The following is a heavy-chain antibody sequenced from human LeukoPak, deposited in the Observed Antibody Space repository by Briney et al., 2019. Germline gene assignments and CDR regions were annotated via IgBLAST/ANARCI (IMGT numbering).Heavy chain of an antibody. CDR1: GFTFDDYA. D-gene: IGHD3-3*01. V-gene: IGHV3-43*02. Sequence: GGSLRLSCAASGFTFDDYAMHWVRQAPGKGLEWVSPISGDGGSTYYADSVKGRFTISRDNSKNSLYLQMNSLRTEDTALYYCAKDISNYDFWSGFYTWGQGTLDTVSS. CDR3: AKDISNYDFWSGFYT. CDR2: ISGDGGST. J-gene: IGHJ5*02.